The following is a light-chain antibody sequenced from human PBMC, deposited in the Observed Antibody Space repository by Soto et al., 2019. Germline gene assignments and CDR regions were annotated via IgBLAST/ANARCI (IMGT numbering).Light chain of an antibody. J-gene: IGLJ2*01. V-gene: IGLV2-14*01. CDR2: EVT. CDR1: SSDVGGYNH. CDR3: SSYKRGATLV. Sequence: QSALTQPASVSGSPGQSITISCTRTSSDVGGYNHVAWYQQYPDKAPKLIIFEVTDRPSGVSNRFSGSKSGNTASLSISGLQPEDEADYYCSSYKRGATLVFGGGTQLTVL.